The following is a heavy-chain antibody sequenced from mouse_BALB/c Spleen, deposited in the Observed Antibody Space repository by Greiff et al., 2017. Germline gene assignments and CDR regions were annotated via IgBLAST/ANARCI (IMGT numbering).Heavy chain of an antibody. D-gene: IGHD2-1*01. Sequence: EVMLVESGGGLVKPGGSLKLSCAASGFTFSDYYMYWVRQTPEKRLEWVATISDGGSYTYYPDSVKGRFTISRDNAKNNLYLQMSSLKSEDTAMYYCARGGGYGNYDAMDYWGQGTSVTVSS. CDR2: ISDGGSYT. J-gene: IGHJ4*01. CDR3: ARGGGYGNYDAMDY. V-gene: IGHV5-4*02. CDR1: GFTFSDYY.